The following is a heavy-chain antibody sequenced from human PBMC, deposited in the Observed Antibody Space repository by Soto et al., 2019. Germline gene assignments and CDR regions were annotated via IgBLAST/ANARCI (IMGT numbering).Heavy chain of an antibody. J-gene: IGHJ4*02. D-gene: IGHD4-4*01. Sequence: EVQLLESGGNLVQPGRSLRLSCAGSGFPFSTYAVSWVRQTPGKGLEWVSAISPTGGSTYYAASVRGRFTISRDNSKNTVFLQMSGLRAEDTAIYYCAKAKRGILPTTTGGLDYWGQGTVLSVSS. CDR1: GFPFSTYA. V-gene: IGHV3-23*01. CDR2: ISPTGGST. CDR3: AKAKRGILPTTTGGLDY.